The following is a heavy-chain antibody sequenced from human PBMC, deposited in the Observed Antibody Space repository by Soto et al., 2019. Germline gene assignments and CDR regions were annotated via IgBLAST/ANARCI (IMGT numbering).Heavy chain of an antibody. V-gene: IGHV5-51*01. CDR3: ARRGKYPHWLDP. D-gene: IGHD2-2*01. CDR1: GYNFSGYW. CDR2: IFPADSGT. J-gene: IGHJ5*02. Sequence: GESLKISCKGFGYNFSGYWIAWVRQMPGKGLEWMGIIFPADSGTRYSPSFQGQVSISVDTAITTTFLHLSSLRPSDTGTYFCARRGKYPHWLDPWGQRTLVPVSS.